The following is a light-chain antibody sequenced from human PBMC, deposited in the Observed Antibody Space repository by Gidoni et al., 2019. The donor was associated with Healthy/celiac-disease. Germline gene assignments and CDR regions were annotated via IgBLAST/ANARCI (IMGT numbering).Light chain of an antibody. CDR3: HQYTRSST. Sequence: GDRVTITCRASQSISSWLAWYQPKPGKAPKLLIYYASSLESGVPSRFSGSGSGTAFTLTISRLQPDDSATYYCHQYTRSSTFGQGTKVEIK. CDR1: QSISSW. J-gene: IGKJ1*01. CDR2: YAS. V-gene: IGKV1-5*01.